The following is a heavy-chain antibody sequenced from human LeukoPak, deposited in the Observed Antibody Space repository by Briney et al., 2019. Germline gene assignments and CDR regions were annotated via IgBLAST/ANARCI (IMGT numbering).Heavy chain of an antibody. CDR2: IYYSGST. CDR3: ARLQPFQYYFDY. V-gene: IGHV4-59*01. CDR1: DGSISSYY. Sequence: SETLSLTCTVSDGSISSYYWSWIRQPPGKGLEWIGYIYYSGSTNYNPSLKSRVTISVDTSKNQFSLKLSSVTAADTAVYYCARLQPFQYYFDYWGQGTLVTVSS. J-gene: IGHJ4*02.